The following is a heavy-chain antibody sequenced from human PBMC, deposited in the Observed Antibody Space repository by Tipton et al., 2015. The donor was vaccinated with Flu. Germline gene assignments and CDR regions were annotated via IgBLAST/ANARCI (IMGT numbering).Heavy chain of an antibody. J-gene: IGHJ4*02. Sequence: TLSLTCTVSSGSIRSTNYFCAWIRQPPGKRLELIGSIYPSGTTYYNPSLKSRVTISVDTSKSQFSLMLRSVTAADTAVYYCAREGSVVIAPLWGQGTLVTVSS. CDR3: AREGSVVIAPL. V-gene: IGHV4-39*07. CDR2: IYPSGTT. D-gene: IGHD2-21*01. CDR1: SGSIRSTNYF.